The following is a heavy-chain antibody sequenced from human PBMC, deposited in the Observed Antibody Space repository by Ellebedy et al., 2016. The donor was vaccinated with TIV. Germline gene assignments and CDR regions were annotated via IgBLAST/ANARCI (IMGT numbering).Heavy chain of an antibody. V-gene: IGHV1-46*02. CDR1: GYTFDNYY. Sequence: AASVKVSCKASGYTFDNYYIHWVRQTPGQGLEWMGIINPRDGSISYVQKFQDKVIMTRDTSTSTVYMELSSLKSEDTAVYYCARGSWTYGGDSGGIFDYWGQGSLVTVSS. CDR2: INPRDGSI. D-gene: IGHD4-23*01. CDR3: ARGSWTYGGDSGGIFDY. J-gene: IGHJ4*02.